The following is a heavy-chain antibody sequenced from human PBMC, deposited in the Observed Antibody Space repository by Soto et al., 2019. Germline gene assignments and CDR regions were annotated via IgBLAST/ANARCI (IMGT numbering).Heavy chain of an antibody. D-gene: IGHD3-3*01. J-gene: IGHJ6*02. Sequence: GGSLRLSCAASGFTFSSYAMSWVRQAPGKGLEWVSAISGSGGSTYYADSAKGRFTISRDNSKNTLDLQMNSLRAEDTAVYYCAKGGRITIFGVVISGSDHYYYGMDVWGQGTTVTVSS. CDR3: AKGGRITIFGVVISGSDHYYYGMDV. CDR1: GFTFSSYA. CDR2: ISGSGGST. V-gene: IGHV3-23*01.